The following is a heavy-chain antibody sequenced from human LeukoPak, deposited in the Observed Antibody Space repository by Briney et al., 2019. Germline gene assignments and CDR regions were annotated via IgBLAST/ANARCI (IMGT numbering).Heavy chain of an antibody. CDR1: GFTFSNYA. CDR2: IGGSGSTT. D-gene: IGHD6-19*01. CDR3: AKRYSSGWTDFDY. V-gene: IGHV3-23*01. J-gene: IGHJ4*02. Sequence: GGSLRLSCAASGFTFSNYAMSWVRQAPGKGLEWVSAIGGSGSTTYYADSVKGRFTISRDNSKNTLYLQMNSLRAEDTAVYYCAKRYSSGWTDFDYWGQGTLVTVSS.